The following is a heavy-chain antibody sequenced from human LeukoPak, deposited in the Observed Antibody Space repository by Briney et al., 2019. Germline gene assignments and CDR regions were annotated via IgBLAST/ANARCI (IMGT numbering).Heavy chain of an antibody. J-gene: IGHJ6*02. D-gene: IGHD4-17*01. CDR1: GGSISSSSYY. V-gene: IGHV4-61*01. Sequence: PSETLSLTCTVSGGSISSSSYYWGWIRQPPGKGLEWIGYIYYSGSTNYNPSLKSRVTISVDTSKNQFSLKLSSVTAADTAVYYCARDQRDYVSLYGMDVWGQGTTVTVSS. CDR3: ARDQRDYVSLYGMDV. CDR2: IYYSGST.